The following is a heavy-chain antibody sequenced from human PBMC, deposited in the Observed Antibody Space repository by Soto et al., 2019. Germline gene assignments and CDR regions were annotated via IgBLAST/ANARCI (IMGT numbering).Heavy chain of an antibody. J-gene: IGHJ4*02. CDR3: ARDQGPFYYGSGDMEYFDY. Sequence: GGSLRLSCAASGFTFSSYAMHWVRQAPGKGLEWVAVISYDGSNKYYADSVKGRFTISRDNSKNSLYLQMNSLRAEDTAVYYCARDQGPFYYGSGDMEYFDYWGQGTLVTVSS. CDR1: GFTFSSYA. V-gene: IGHV3-30-3*01. D-gene: IGHD3-10*01. CDR2: ISYDGSNK.